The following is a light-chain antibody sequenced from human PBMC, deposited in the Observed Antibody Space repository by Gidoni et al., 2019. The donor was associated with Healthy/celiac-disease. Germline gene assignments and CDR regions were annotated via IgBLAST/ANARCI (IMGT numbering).Light chain of an antibody. CDR3: QQYNSYWT. Sequence: DIQMTQSPSTLSASVGDRVTITCRAIQSISSWLAWYQQKPGKAPKPLIYDASSLESGVPSRFSGSGSGTEFTLTISSLQPDDFATYYCQQYNSYWTFGQGTKVEIK. J-gene: IGKJ1*01. V-gene: IGKV1-5*01. CDR1: QSISSW. CDR2: DAS.